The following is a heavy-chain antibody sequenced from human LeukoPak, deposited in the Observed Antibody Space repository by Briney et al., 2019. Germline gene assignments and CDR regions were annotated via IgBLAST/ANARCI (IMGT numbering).Heavy chain of an antibody. CDR2: IKGDGSEK. CDR3: ARYSRFMVRGVEFSYFDF. V-gene: IGHV3-7*01. CDR1: GFTYSEYW. J-gene: IGHJ4*02. D-gene: IGHD3-10*01. Sequence: PGGSLRPSCVSSGFTYSEYWMTWVRQAPGKGLEWVANIKGDGSEKYYVDSVKGRFTVSRDNAKTSLYLQMNSLRDDDTGVYFCARYSRFMVRGVEFSYFDFWGQGTLVRVSS.